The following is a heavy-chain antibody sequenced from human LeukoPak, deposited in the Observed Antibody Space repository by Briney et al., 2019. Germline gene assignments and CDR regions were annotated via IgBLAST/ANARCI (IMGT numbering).Heavy chain of an antibody. V-gene: IGHV5-51*01. CDR3: ARSPIVGDYFDY. D-gene: IGHD1-26*01. Sequence: GASLQISCQGSGSSFTSHWVGWVRPMPGKGLEWMGIIYPDDSDTRYSPSFEGQVTFSADKSINTAYLQWSSLKASDTAMYYCARSPIVGDYFDYWGQGTLVTVSS. CDR2: IYPDDSDT. J-gene: IGHJ4*02. CDR1: GSSFTSHW.